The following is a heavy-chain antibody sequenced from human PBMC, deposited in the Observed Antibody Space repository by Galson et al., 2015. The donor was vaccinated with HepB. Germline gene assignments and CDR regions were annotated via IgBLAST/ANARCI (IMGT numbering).Heavy chain of an antibody. Sequence: SVKVSYKASGYSFTIYYIHWVRQAPGQRLEWMGRVNTGNGNTKYSQKFQDRVTLTRDTSATTAYMELSSLESEDTAVYYCARGGQWPQFYYFDYWGRGTLVTVSS. D-gene: IGHD5-24*01. J-gene: IGHJ4*02. CDR3: ARGGQWPQFYYFDY. CDR2: VNTGNGNT. V-gene: IGHV1-3*04. CDR1: GYSFTIYY.